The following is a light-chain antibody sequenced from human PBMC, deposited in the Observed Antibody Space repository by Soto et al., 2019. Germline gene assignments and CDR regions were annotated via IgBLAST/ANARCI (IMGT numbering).Light chain of an antibody. CDR2: EVS. CDR1: SSDVGGYDY. V-gene: IGLV2-14*01. J-gene: IGLJ1*01. CDR3: SSYSISTAYL. Sequence: QSVLTQPASVSGSPGQSITISCTGTSSDVGGYDYVSWYQLHPGKPPKLMVFEVSNRPSGVSYRFSGSKSGNTASLTISGLQAEDAADYFCSSYSISTAYLFGTGTKVTVL.